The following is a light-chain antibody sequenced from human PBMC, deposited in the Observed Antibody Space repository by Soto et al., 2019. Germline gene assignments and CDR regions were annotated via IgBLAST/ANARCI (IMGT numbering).Light chain of an antibody. V-gene: IGLV1-40*01. CDR1: NSNIGAGYD. CDR3: QSYASSLSGSV. Sequence: QSVLTQPPSVSGAPGQRVTISCTGSNSNIGAGYDVHWYQQLPGTAPKLLIYGNSNRPSGVPDRFSGSKSVTSASLAITGLQAEDEADYYCQSYASSLSGSVFGTGTKGTVL. J-gene: IGLJ1*01. CDR2: GNS.